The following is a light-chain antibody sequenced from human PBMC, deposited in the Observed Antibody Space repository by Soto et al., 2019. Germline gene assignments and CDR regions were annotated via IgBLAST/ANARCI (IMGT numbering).Light chain of an antibody. J-gene: IGLJ1*01. CDR3: SSYTSSSTSV. CDR1: SSDVGGYNY. CDR2: EVS. Sequence: QPVLTQPASVSGSPVRSVTISCTGTSSDVGGYNYVSWYQQQPGKAPKLMIYEVSKRPSRVSNRFSGSKSGNTASLPISGLQAEDEADYYCSSYTSSSTSVFGTGTKVTVL. V-gene: IGLV2-14*01.